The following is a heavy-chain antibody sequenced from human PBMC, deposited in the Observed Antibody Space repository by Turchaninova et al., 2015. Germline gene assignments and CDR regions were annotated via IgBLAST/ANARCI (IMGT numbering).Heavy chain of an antibody. J-gene: IGHJ4*02. D-gene: IGHD3-16*01. V-gene: IGHV3-7*03. CDR2: IREGGSEG. CDR1: GFTFSNYW. Sequence: EVQLVESGGGLVQPGGSLRLSCVASGFTFSNYWMTWVRQAPGMGLEWVANIREGGSEGYDVEHVKGLFTTSRCKDNDAFFRKMNSWRGDETALYYCVRAIGRGECNWGQGTLVTVSS. CDR3: VRAIGRGECN.